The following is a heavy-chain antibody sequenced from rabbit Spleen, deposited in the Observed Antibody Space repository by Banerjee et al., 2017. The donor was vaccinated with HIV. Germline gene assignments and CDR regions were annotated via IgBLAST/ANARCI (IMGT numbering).Heavy chain of an antibody. J-gene: IGHJ6*01. Sequence: QEQLEESGGDLVKPEGSLTLTCTASGFSFSSGYDICWVRQPPGEGLEWIACIYTDNGVTYYASWAKGRFTISKASSTTVFLQVTSLTVADTSTYFCARDSGSSFSSYGMDLCGQGTHVTVS. CDR3: ARDSGSSFSSYGMDL. V-gene: IGHV1S45*01. D-gene: IGHD8-1*01. CDR2: IYTDNGVT. CDR1: GFSFSSGYD.